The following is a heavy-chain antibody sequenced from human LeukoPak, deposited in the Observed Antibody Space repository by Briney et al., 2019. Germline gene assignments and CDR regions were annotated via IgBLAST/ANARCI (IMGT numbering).Heavy chain of an antibody. J-gene: IGHJ4*02. D-gene: IGHD2-15*01. CDR3: AKDQDIVVVVAATSIDY. CDR2: ISYDGSNK. Sequence: GGSLRLSCAASGFTFSSYGMHWVRQAPGKGLEWVAVISYDGSNKYYADSVKGRFTISRDNSKDTLYLQMNSLRAEDTAVYYCAKDQDIVVVVAATSIDYWGQGTLVTVSS. CDR1: GFTFSSYG. V-gene: IGHV3-30*18.